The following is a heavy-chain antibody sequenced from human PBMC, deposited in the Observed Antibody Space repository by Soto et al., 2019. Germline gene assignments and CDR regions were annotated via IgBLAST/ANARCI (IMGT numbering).Heavy chain of an antibody. D-gene: IGHD3-22*01. CDR2: IKSKTDGGTT. CDR3: TTDGYYYDSSGSHPDY. Sequence: GGSLRLSCAASGCSVRNAWMSWVRQAPGKGLEWVGRIKSKTDGGTTDYAAPVKGRFTISRDDSKNTLYLQMNSLKTEDTAVYYCTTDGYYYDSSGSHPDYWGQGTLVTVSS. J-gene: IGHJ4*02. CDR1: GCSVRNAW. V-gene: IGHV3-15*01.